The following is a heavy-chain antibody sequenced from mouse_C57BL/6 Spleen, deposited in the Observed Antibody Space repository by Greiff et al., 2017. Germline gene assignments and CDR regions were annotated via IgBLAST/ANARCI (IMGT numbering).Heavy chain of an antibody. CDR3: ARPPLGNYVGYFDY. CDR2: INPNNGGT. V-gene: IGHV1-26*01. Sequence: VQLQQSGPELVKPGASVKISCKASGYTFTDYYMNWVKQSHGKSLEWIGDINPNNGGTSYNQKFKGKATLTVDKSSSTAYMELRSLTSEDSAVYYCARPPLGNYVGYFDYWGQGTTLTVSS. D-gene: IGHD2-1*01. CDR1: GYTFTDYY. J-gene: IGHJ2*01.